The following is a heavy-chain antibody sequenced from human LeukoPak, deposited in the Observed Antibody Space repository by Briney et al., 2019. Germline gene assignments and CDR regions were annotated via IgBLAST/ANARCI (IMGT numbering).Heavy chain of an antibody. CDR3: ARDPTTVVTTPYYFDF. D-gene: IGHD4-23*01. J-gene: IGHJ4*02. CDR2: TNDRGHT. CDR1: GGSFSGYH. Sequence: SETLSLTCAVHGGSFSGYHWNWIRQSPGKGLEWIGETNDRGHTNYNPSLESRITISVDTSKKQFSLNLSSVTAADTAVYYCARDPTTVVTTPYYFDFWGQGTLVTVSS. V-gene: IGHV4-34*01.